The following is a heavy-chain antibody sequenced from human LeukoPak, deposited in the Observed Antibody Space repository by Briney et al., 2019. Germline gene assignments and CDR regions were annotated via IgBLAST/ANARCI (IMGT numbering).Heavy chain of an antibody. CDR2: INPNSGGT. D-gene: IGHD3-22*01. J-gene: IGHJ3*02. CDR1: GYTFTGYY. V-gene: IGHV1-2*02. Sequence: ASVKVSCKASGYTFTGYYMHWVRQAPGQGLEWMGWINPNSGGTNYARKFQGRVTMTRDTSISTAYMELSRLRSDDTAVYYCASVSKDYYDSSGYYQGAFDIWGQGTMVTVSS. CDR3: ASVSKDYYDSSGYYQGAFDI.